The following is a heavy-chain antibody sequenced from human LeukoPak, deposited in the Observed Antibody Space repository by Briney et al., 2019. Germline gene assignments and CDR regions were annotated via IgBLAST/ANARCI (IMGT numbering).Heavy chain of an antibody. CDR1: GFTVSSNY. CDR3: ARDGKQYYYDSTPA. V-gene: IGHV3-66*01. CDR2: IYSGGST. J-gene: IGHJ5*02. Sequence: PGGSLRLSCAASGFTVSSNYMSWVRQAPGKGLEWVSVIYSGGSTYYADSVKGRFTISRDNAKNSLYLQMNSPRDEDTAVYYCARDGKQYYYDSTPAWGQGTLVTVSS. D-gene: IGHD3-22*01.